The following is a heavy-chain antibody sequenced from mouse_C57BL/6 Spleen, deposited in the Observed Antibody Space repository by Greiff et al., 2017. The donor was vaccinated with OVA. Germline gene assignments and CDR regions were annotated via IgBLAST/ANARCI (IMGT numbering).Heavy chain of an antibody. CDR1: GYTFTSYW. J-gene: IGHJ4*01. CDR3: ARSRDYYGSSPYAMDY. D-gene: IGHD1-1*01. Sequence: QVQLQQPGTELVKPGASVKLSCKASGYTFTSYWMHWVKQRPGQGLEWIGNINPSNGGTNYNEKFKSKATLTVDKSSSTAYMQLSSLTSEDSAVYYCARSRDYYGSSPYAMDYWGQGTSVTVSS. V-gene: IGHV1-53*01. CDR2: INPSNGGT.